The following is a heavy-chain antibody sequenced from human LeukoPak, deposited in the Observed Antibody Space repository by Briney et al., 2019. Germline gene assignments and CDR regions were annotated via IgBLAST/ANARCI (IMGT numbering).Heavy chain of an antibody. CDR3: ARDGGGEAGAFDI. J-gene: IGHJ3*02. V-gene: IGHV1-69*13. CDR2: IIPIFGTA. D-gene: IGHD3-16*01. Sequence: ASVTVSCKASGGTFSSYAISWVRQAPGQGLEWMGGIIPIFGTANYAQKFQGRVTITADESTSTAYMELSSLRSEDTAVYYCARDGGGEAGAFDIWGQGTMVTVSS. CDR1: GGTFSSYA.